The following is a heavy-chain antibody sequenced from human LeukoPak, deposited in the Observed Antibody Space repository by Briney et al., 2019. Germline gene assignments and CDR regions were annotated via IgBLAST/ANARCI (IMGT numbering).Heavy chain of an antibody. V-gene: IGHV4-61*02. D-gene: IGHD1-20*01. CDR1: GGSISSGSYY. CDR2: IYTSGST. CDR3: ARLTLTGTEGGDAFDI. Sequence: PSQTLSLTCTVSGGSISSGSYYWSWIRQPAGKGLEWIGRIYTSGSTNYNPSLKSRVTISVDTSKNQFSLKLSSVTAADTAVYYCARLTLTGTEGGDAFDIWGQGTMVTVSS. J-gene: IGHJ3*02.